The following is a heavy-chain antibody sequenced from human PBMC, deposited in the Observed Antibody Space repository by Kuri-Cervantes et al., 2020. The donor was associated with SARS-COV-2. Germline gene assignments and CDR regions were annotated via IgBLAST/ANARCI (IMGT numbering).Heavy chain of an antibody. Sequence: GSLRLSCTVSGGSISSSSYYWSWIRQPPGKGLEWIGEINHSGSTNYNPSLKSRVTISVDTSKNQFSLKLSSVTAADTAVYYCARQRGGRGLRFLECTISYYFDYWGQGTLVTVSS. CDR2: INHSGST. J-gene: IGHJ4*02. CDR1: GGSISSSSYY. D-gene: IGHD3-3*01. V-gene: IGHV4-39*01. CDR3: ARQRGGRGLRFLECTISYYFDY.